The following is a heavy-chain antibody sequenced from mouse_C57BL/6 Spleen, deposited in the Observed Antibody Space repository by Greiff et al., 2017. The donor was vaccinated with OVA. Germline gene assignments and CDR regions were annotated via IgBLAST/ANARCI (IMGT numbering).Heavy chain of an antibody. V-gene: IGHV3-6*01. CDR1: GYSITSGYY. D-gene: IGHD1-1*01. J-gene: IGHJ2*01. Sequence: EVQLVESGPGLVKPSQSLSLTCSVTGYSITSGYYWNWIRQFPGNKLEWMGYISYDGSNNYNPSLKNRISITRDTSKNQFFLKLNSVTTEDTATYYCARDYYYGSSHFDYWGQGTTLTVSS. CDR2: ISYDGSN. CDR3: ARDYYYGSSHFDY.